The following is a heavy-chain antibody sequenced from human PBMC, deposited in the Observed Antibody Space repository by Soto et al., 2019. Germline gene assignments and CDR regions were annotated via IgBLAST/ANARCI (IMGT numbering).Heavy chain of an antibody. V-gene: IGHV3-23*01. J-gene: IGHJ6*02. D-gene: IGHD2-2*01. CDR2: ISGSGGST. CDR3: EKVVTAARYYYGMDV. Sequence: WGSLRLSCAASGFTFSSYAMSWVRQAPGKGLEWVSAISGSGGSTYYADSVKGRFTISRDNSKNTLYLQMNSLRAEDTAVYYCEKVVTAARYYYGMDVWGQGTTVTVSS. CDR1: GFTFSSYA.